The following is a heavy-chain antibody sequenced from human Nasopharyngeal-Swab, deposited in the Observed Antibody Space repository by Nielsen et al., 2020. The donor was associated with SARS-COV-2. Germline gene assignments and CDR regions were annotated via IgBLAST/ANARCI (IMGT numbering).Heavy chain of an antibody. D-gene: IGHD3-10*01. V-gene: IGHV3-23*01. Sequence: WIRQPPGKGLEWVSAISGSGGSTYYADSVKGRFTISRDNSKNTLYLQMNSLRAEDTAVYYCAKDHRYPDYYSSGSYYKKHDAFDIWGQGTMVTVSS. CDR2: ISGSGGST. CDR3: AKDHRYPDYYSSGSYYKKHDAFDI. J-gene: IGHJ3*02.